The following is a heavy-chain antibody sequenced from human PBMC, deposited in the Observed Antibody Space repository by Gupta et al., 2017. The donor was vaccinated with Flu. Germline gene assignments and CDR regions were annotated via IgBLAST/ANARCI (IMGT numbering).Heavy chain of an antibody. D-gene: IGHD6-13*01. CDR2: IRSKAYGGTT. Sequence: APGKGLEWVGFIRSKAYGGTTEYAASVKGRFTISRDDSKSIAYLQMNSLKTEDTAVYYCTRSIAADWWYFDLRGRGTLVTVSS. V-gene: IGHV3-49*02. J-gene: IGHJ2*01. CDR3: TRSIAADWWYFDL.